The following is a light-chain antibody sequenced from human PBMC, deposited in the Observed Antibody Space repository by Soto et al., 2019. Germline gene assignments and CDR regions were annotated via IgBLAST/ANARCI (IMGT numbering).Light chain of an antibody. CDR2: EVS. CDR3: SSYTSSSTPWV. J-gene: IGLJ3*02. Sequence: QSVLTQPASVSGSPGQSITISCTGTSSDVGGYNYVSWYQQHPGKAPKLMIYEVSNRPSGVSNRFSGSKSGNTASLTISGLQAEDEGEFYCSSYTSSSTPWVFGGGTKVTVL. V-gene: IGLV2-14*01. CDR1: SSDVGGYNY.